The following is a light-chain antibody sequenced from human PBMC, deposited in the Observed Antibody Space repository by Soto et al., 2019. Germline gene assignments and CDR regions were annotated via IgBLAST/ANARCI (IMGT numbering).Light chain of an antibody. J-gene: IGLJ1*01. Sequence: QSALTQPASVSGSPGQSITISCTGTSSDVGGYNYVSWYQQHPGKAPKLMIYDVSNRPSGVSNRFSGSKSGNTASRTISGLQAEDEADYYCSSYTSSSTLEGVFGTGTKLTVL. V-gene: IGLV2-14*01. CDR3: SSYTSSSTLEGV. CDR1: SSDVGGYNY. CDR2: DVS.